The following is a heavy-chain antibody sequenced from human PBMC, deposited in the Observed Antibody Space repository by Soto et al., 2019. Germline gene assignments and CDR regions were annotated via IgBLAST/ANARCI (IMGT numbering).Heavy chain of an antibody. V-gene: IGHV3-74*01. CDR3: ASLSRDGYKTSDY. D-gene: IGHD5-12*01. CDR1: GFTSSSHG. Sequence: PGGSLRLSCAASGFTSSSHGMNWVRQAPGKGLVWVARINSDGSSTSYAGSVKGRFTISRDNAKNTLYLQMNSLRAEDTAVYYCASLSRDGYKTSDYWGQGTLVTVSS. J-gene: IGHJ4*02. CDR2: INSDGSST.